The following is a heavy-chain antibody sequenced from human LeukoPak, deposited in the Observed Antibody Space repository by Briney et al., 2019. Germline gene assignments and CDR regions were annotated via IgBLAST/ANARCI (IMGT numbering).Heavy chain of an antibody. CDR2: ISYDGSNK. Sequence: GRSLRLSCAASGFTFSSYAMHWVRQAPGKGLEWVAVISYDGSNKYYADSVKGRFTISRDNSKNTLYLQMNSLRAEDTAVYYCARDWTPDLWFGEFNFDYWGQGTQVTVSS. CDR1: GFTFSSYA. CDR3: ARDWTPDLWFGEFNFDY. V-gene: IGHV3-30*04. J-gene: IGHJ4*02. D-gene: IGHD3-10*01.